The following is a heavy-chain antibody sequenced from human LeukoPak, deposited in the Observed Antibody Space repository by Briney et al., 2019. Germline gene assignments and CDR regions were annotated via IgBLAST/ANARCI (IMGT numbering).Heavy chain of an antibody. CDR3: ARGIRLRGSVTYFDY. V-gene: IGHV1-3*01. Sequence: GASVKVSCKASGYTFSSYAMHWVRQAPGQRLEWMGWINAGNGNTKYSQQFQGRVTITRDTSASTAYMELSSLRSEDTAVYYCARGIRLRGSVTYFDYWGQGTLVTVSS. J-gene: IGHJ4*02. D-gene: IGHD5-12*01. CDR2: INAGNGNT. CDR1: GYTFSSYA.